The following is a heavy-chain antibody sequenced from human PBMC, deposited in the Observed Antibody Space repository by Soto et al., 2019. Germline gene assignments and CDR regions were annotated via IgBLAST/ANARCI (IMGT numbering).Heavy chain of an antibody. CDR1: GLTFSRYA. V-gene: IGHV3-23*01. J-gene: IGHJ4*02. CDR3: AKGSYATYSYFDY. CDR2: TSSSGGGT. D-gene: IGHD3-16*01. Sequence: EVQLLESWGGLVQPGGSLRLSCAASGLTFSRYAMSWARQVPGKGLEWVSVTSSSGGGTYYADSVKGLFVISRDNSKNTLYLQMKRLTAEDTAVYYCAKGSYATYSYFDYWGQGSLVTVST.